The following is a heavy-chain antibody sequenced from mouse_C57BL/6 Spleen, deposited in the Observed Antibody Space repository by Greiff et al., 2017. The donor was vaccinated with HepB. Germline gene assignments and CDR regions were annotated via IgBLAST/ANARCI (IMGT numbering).Heavy chain of an antibody. J-gene: IGHJ3*01. CDR1: GFTFSDYY. CDR3: ARQGGYYGNYGGFAY. D-gene: IGHD2-1*01. V-gene: IGHV5-12*01. CDR2: ISNGGGST. Sequence: EVMLVESGGGLVQPGGSLKLSCAASGFTFSDYYMYWVRQTPEKRLEWVAYISNGGGSTYYPDTVKGRFTISRDNAKNTRYLQMSRLKSEDTAMYYCARQGGYYGNYGGFAYWGQGTLVTVSA.